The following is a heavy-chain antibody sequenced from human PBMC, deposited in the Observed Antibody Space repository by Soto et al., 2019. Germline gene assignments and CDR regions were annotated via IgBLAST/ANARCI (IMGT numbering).Heavy chain of an antibody. CDR1: GYTFTSYD. CDR3: ARGLMIYASIAARPGYYYYMDV. V-gene: IGHV1-8*01. CDR2: MNPNSGNT. J-gene: IGHJ6*03. D-gene: IGHD6-6*01. Sequence: ASVKVSCKASGYTFTSYDINWVRQATGQGLEWMGWMNPNSGNTGYAQKFQGRVTMTRKTSISTAYMELSSLRSEDTAVYYCARGLMIYASIAARPGYYYYMDVWGKGTTVTVSS.